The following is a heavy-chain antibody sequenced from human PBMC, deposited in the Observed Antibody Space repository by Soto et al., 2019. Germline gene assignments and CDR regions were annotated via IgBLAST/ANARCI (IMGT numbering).Heavy chain of an antibody. D-gene: IGHD6-6*01. CDR2: ISGNGGDI. J-gene: IGHJ4*02. Sequence: GSLRLSCVASGFSLSSYGMSWVRQAPGKGLDWVSVISGNGGDIQYADSVKGRFTISRDNSKNTLYLQTNRLRAEDTAVYRCEKRCSGSSSMGCFDYWGQGTLVTVSS. CDR1: GFSLSSYG. V-gene: IGHV3-23*01. CDR3: EKRCSGSSSMGCFDY.